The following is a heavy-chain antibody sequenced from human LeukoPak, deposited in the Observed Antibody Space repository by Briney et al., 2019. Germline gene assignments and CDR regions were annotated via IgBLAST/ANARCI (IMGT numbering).Heavy chain of an antibody. CDR1: GFTSRSFA. D-gene: IGHD6-19*01. CDR3: AKGDSSGWYDSPFDY. Sequence: GGSLRLSCAASGFTSRSFAVSWVRQAPGQGLEWVSAISGSGDSTYYADSVQGRLTISRDNSKNTLYVEMSSLRADDTAVYYCAKGDSSGWYDSPFDYWGQGTLVTVSS. CDR2: ISGSGDST. J-gene: IGHJ4*02. V-gene: IGHV3-23*01.